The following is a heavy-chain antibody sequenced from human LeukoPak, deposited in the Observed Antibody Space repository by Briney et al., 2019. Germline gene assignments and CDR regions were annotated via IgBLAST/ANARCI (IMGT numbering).Heavy chain of an antibody. J-gene: IGHJ3*02. V-gene: IGHV3-21*01. CDR1: GFTFSTYA. CDR2: ISSTSNYI. CDR3: ARGGIITSYAFEI. Sequence: GGSLRLSCAASGFTFSTYAISWVRQAPGEGLEWVSCISSTSNYIFYADSVRGRLTNSRDNARTSLYRQMDSLRAEDTAVYYCARGGIITSYAFEIWGQGAMVTVSS. D-gene: IGHD6-6*01.